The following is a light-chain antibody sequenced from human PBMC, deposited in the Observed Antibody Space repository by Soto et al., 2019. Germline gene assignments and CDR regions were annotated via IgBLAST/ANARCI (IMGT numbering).Light chain of an antibody. Sequence: IQMTQSPSTLSASVGDRVTITCRASQSISSWLAWYQQKPGKVPKLLIYMASSLESGVPSRFSGSGSGTEFTLTISSLQPDDFATYYCQQYKSYSRTFGQGTKVEIK. CDR2: MAS. CDR1: QSISSW. J-gene: IGKJ1*01. V-gene: IGKV1-5*03. CDR3: QQYKSYSRT.